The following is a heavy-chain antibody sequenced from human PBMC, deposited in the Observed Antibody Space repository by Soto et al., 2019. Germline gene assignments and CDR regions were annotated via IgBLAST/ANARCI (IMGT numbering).Heavy chain of an antibody. V-gene: IGHV1-18*01. CDR2: ISAYNGNT. D-gene: IGHD3-22*01. Sequence: ASVKVSCKASGYTFTSYGISWVRQAPGQGLEWMGWISAYNGNTNYAQKLQGRVTTTTDTSTSTAYMELRSLRSDDTAVYYCARLYYYDSSGYLDPWGQGTLVTVSS. CDR1: GYTFTSYG. J-gene: IGHJ5*02. CDR3: ARLYYYDSSGYLDP.